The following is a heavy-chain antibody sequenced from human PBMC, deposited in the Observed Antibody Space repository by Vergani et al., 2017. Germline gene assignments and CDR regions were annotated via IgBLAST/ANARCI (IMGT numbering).Heavy chain of an antibody. V-gene: IGHV5-10-1*01. CDR3: ARQDYASGWPDY. CDR1: GYSFSSHW. D-gene: IGHD6-19*01. CDR2: IDPSDSYT. J-gene: IGHJ4*02. Sequence: EVQLVQSGAEVKKPGESLRISCKGSGYSFSSHWISWVRQMPGKGLEWMGRIDPSDSYTSYSPSFQGHVTISAAKSITTAYLQWSSLKASDTAMYYCARQDYASGWPDYWGQGTLVTVSS.